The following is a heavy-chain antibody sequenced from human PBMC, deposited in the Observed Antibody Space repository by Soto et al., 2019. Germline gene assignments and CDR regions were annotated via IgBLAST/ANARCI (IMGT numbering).Heavy chain of an antibody. D-gene: IGHD2-2*02. Sequence: EVQLVESGGGLVQPGGSLRLSCAGSGFTFNSHEMTWVRQAPGKRLEWISSISSSGGSIYYADSVKGRFTVSRDNAKNSLYLQMNSLRAEDTAVYYCARSWGLYGSSSRCYSPWFDPWGRGTLVTVSS. J-gene: IGHJ5*02. V-gene: IGHV3-48*03. CDR3: ARSWGLYGSSSRCYSPWFDP. CDR2: ISSSGGSI. CDR1: GFTFNSHE.